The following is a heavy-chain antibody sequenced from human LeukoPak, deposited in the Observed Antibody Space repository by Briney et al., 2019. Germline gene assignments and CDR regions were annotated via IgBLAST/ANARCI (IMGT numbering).Heavy chain of an antibody. CDR3: AKSHASIWNVYDY. CDR2: ISGSGDST. Sequence: GGSLRLSCAASGFPFSSYAMSWVRLTPGKGLEWVTAISGSGDSTYYADSVKGRFTISRDNSKNTLFLQMNSLRAEDTAVYYCAKSHASIWNVYDYWGQGTLVTVSS. V-gene: IGHV3-23*01. D-gene: IGHD1-1*01. CDR1: GFPFSSYA. J-gene: IGHJ4*02.